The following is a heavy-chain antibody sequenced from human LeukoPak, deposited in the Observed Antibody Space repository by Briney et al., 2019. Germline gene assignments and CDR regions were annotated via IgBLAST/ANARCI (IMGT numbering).Heavy chain of an antibody. CDR2: ISGDGGST. Sequence: GGSLRLSCAASGFTYDDYAMHWVRQAPGKGLEWVSLISGDGGSTYYADSVKGRFTISRDNSKNSLYLQMNSLRTEDTALYYCASSIAAAGYFDYWGQGPLVTVSS. J-gene: IGHJ4*02. D-gene: IGHD6-13*01. CDR1: GFTYDDYA. V-gene: IGHV3-43*02. CDR3: ASSIAAAGYFDY.